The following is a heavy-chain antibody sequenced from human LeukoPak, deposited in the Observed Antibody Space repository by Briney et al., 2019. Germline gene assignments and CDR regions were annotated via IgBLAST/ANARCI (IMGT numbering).Heavy chain of an antibody. V-gene: IGHV4-34*01. D-gene: IGHD3-22*01. CDR1: GGSFSGYY. Sequence: PSETLSLTCAVYGGSFSGYYWSWIRQPPGKGLEWIGEINHSGSTNYNPSLKSRVTISVDTSKNQFSLKLSPVTAADTAVYYCARGSHDSSGYYLDYWGQGTLVTVSS. J-gene: IGHJ4*02. CDR2: INHSGST. CDR3: ARGSHDSSGYYLDY.